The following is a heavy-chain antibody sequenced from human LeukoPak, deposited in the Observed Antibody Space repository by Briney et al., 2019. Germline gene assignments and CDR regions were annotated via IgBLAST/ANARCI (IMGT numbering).Heavy chain of an antibody. V-gene: IGHV2-5*01. CDR1: GFSLSTRGVG. CDR2: IYWNDDK. D-gene: IGHD3-9*01. CDR3: ALTYYDILTGPKAFDY. J-gene: IGHJ4*02. Sequence: SGPTLVKPPQTLTLTCTFSGFSLSTRGVGVGWIRQPPGKALEWLSLIYWNDDKCYSPSLKSRLTITKDTSKNQVVLTMTNMDPVDTATYYCALTYYDILTGPKAFDYWGQGTLVTVSS.